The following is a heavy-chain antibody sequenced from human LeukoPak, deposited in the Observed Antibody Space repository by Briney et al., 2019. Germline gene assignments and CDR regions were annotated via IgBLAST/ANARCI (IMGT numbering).Heavy chain of an antibody. V-gene: IGHV1-8*01. D-gene: IGHD2-2*01. CDR2: MNPNSGNA. CDR1: GYTFTSYD. J-gene: IGHJ3*02. Sequence: EASVKVSCKASGYTFTSYDINWVRQATGQGLEWMGWMNPNSGNAGYAQKFQGRVTMTRNSSISTAYMELSSLRSEDTAVYYCARGYCSSTGCYVGDAFDIWGQGTMVTVSS. CDR3: ARGYCSSTGCYVGDAFDI.